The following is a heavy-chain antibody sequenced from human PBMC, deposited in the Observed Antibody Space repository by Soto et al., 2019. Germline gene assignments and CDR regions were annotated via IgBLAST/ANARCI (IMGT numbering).Heavy chain of an antibody. D-gene: IGHD6-19*01. V-gene: IGHV3-23*01. Sequence: EVQLLESGGGLVQPGGSLRLSCAASGFTFSSYAMSWVRQAPGKGLEWVSAISGSGGSTYYADSVKGRFTISRDNSKNTLYLQMNSLIGEDTAVYYCARRSSGWYFDYWGQGTLVTVSS. J-gene: IGHJ4*02. CDR3: ARRSSGWYFDY. CDR1: GFTFSSYA. CDR2: ISGSGGST.